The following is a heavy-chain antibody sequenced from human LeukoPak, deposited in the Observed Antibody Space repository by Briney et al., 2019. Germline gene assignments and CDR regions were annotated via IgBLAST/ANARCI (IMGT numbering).Heavy chain of an antibody. Sequence: SLKISCKGSGYSFTNYWIGWVRQMPGKGLEWVSGVSRKSDYRAYADSVKGRFTISRDNARNSLYLQMNSLRAEDTALYYCAKERYDGSGAAYDNWGQGTLVTVSS. CDR2: VSRKSDYR. CDR3: AKERYDGSGAAYDN. D-gene: IGHD3-10*01. CDR1: GYSFTNYW. J-gene: IGHJ4*02. V-gene: IGHV3-9*01.